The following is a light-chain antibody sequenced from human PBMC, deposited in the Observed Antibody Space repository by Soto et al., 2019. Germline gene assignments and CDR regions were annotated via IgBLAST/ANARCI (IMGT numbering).Light chain of an antibody. J-gene: IGKJ4*01. CDR1: QSISSW. V-gene: IGKV1-5*01. CDR2: DAS. CDR3: QQTYNTPIT. Sequence: DIKMTQSPSTLSASVGDRVTITCRASQSISSWLAWYQQKPGKAPKLLIYDASSLESGVPSRFSGSGSGTEFTLTISSLQPDDFATYYCQQTYNTPITFGGGTKVDIK.